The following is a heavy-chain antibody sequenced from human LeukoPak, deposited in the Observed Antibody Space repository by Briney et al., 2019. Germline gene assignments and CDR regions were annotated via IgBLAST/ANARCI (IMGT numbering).Heavy chain of an antibody. CDR1: GYTFTSYD. CDR3: ARGPPGGYGHYYYMDV. V-gene: IGHV1-8*01. D-gene: IGHD3-22*01. Sequence: ASVKVPCKASGYTFTSYDINWVRQATGQGLEWMGWMNPNSGNTGYAQKFQGRVTITRNTSISTAYMELSSLRSEDTAVYYCARGPPGGYGHYYYMDVWGKGTTVTVSS. J-gene: IGHJ6*03. CDR2: MNPNSGNT.